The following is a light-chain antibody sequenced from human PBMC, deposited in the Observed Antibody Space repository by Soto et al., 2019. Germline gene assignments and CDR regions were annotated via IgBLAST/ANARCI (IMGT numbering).Light chain of an antibody. J-gene: IGKJ4*01. V-gene: IGKV3-20*01. Sequence: EIVLTQSPGTLSLSPEERATLSCRASQSVSSSYLAWYQQKPGQAPRLLIYGASSRATGIPDRFSGSGSGTDFTLTISRLEPEDFAVYYGQQYGSSPLTFGGGTKVVIK. CDR1: QSVSSSY. CDR2: GAS. CDR3: QQYGSSPLT.